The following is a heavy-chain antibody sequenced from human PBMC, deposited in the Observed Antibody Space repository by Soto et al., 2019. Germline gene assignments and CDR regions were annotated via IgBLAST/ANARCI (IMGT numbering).Heavy chain of an antibody. D-gene: IGHD6-13*01. Sequence: EVQLLESGGGLVQPGGSLRLSCAASGFTFSSYAMGWVRQAPGKGLEWVSAVSGGTSSTYFADSVKRRFTISRDNSKDTLYLQMNSLRAEDTAVYYCAKERWAAAGTPTLDYWGQGTLVTVSS. J-gene: IGHJ4*02. CDR3: AKERWAAAGTPTLDY. V-gene: IGHV3-23*01. CDR2: VSGGTSST. CDR1: GFTFSSYA.